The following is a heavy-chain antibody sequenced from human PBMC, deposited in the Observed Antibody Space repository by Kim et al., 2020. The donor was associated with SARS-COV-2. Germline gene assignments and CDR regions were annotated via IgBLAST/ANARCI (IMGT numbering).Heavy chain of an antibody. D-gene: IGHD3-3*01. CDR2: ISGSGGST. CDR3: AKDPYYDFWSGYFFDY. Sequence: GGSLRLSCAASGFTFSSYAMSWVRQAPGKGLEWVSAISGSGGSTYYADSVKGRFTISRDNSKNTLYLQMNSLRAEDTAVYYCAKDPYYDFWSGYFFDYWGQGALVAVSS. CDR1: GFTFSSYA. J-gene: IGHJ4*02. V-gene: IGHV3-23*01.